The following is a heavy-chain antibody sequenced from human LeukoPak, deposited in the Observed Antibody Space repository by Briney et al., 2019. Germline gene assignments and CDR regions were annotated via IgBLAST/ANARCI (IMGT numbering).Heavy chain of an antibody. CDR1: GFTFSSYA. V-gene: IGHV3-23*01. CDR3: AKSLTYCSGGSCYSGDYYYYYGMDV. CDR2: ISGSGGST. J-gene: IGHJ6*02. D-gene: IGHD2-15*01. Sequence: GGSLRLSCAASGFTFSSYAMSWVRQAPGKGLEWVSAISGSGGSTYYADSVKGRFTISRDNSKNTPYLQMNSLRAEDTAVYYCAKSLTYCSGGSCYSGDYYYYYGMDVWGQGTTVTVSS.